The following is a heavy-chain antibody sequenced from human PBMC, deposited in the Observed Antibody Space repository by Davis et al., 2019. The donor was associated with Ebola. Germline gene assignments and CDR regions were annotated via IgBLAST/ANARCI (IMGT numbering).Heavy chain of an antibody. CDR3: ARGGPFLEWLLMDP. J-gene: IGHJ5*02. CDR1: GGSISSYY. CDR2: INHSGST. Sequence: SETLSLTCTVSGGSISSYYWSWIRQPPGKGLEWIGEINHSGSTNYNPSLKSRVTISVDTSKNQFSLKLSSVTAADTAVYYCARGGPFLEWLLMDPWGQGTLVTVSS. D-gene: IGHD3-3*02. V-gene: IGHV4-34*01.